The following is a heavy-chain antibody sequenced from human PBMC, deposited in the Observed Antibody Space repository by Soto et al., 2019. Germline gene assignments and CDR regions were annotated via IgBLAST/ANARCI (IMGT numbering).Heavy chain of an antibody. J-gene: IGHJ5*02. Sequence: SVKVSCKASGGNFSSYAITWVRQAPGQGLEWMGGIIPIFGTANYAQKFQGRVTITADESTSTAYMELSSLRSEDTAVYYCASCITMDRGVIIWFDPWGQGTLVTVSS. CDR3: ASCITMDRGVIIWFDP. CDR2: IIPIFGTA. V-gene: IGHV1-69*13. CDR1: GGNFSSYA. D-gene: IGHD3-10*01.